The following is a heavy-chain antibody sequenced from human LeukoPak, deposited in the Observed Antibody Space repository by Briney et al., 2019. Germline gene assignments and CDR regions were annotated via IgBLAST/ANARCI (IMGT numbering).Heavy chain of an antibody. CDR1: GGSISSGGYY. CDR2: IYYSGST. V-gene: IGHV4-31*03. J-gene: IGHJ3*02. D-gene: IGHD2-21*01. CDR3: ARRSIVVVIAMDAFDI. Sequence: SETLSLTCTVSGGSISSGGYYWSWIRQHPGKGLEWIGYIYYSGSTYYNPSLKSRVTISVDTSKNQFSLKLSSVTAADTAVYYCARRSIVVVIAMDAFDIWGQGTMVTVSS.